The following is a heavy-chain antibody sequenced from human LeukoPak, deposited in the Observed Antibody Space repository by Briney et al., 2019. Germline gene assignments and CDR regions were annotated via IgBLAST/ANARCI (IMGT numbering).Heavy chain of an antibody. CDR3: ARGRYCSGGGCHYFDY. CDR2: IKQDGSEK. J-gene: IGHJ4*02. D-gene: IGHD2-15*01. V-gene: IGHV3-7*01. Sequence: GGSLRLSCAVSGLTFNSYWMSWVRQAPGKGLEWVANIKQDGSEKFYVDSVKGRFAISRDNAKNSLYLQMNSLRAEDTAVFYCARGRYCSGGGCHYFDYWGQGTLVTVSS. CDR1: GLTFNSYW.